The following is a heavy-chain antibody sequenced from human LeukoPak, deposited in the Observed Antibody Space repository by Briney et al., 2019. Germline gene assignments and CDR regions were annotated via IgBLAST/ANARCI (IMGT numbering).Heavy chain of an antibody. J-gene: IGHJ4*02. D-gene: IGHD3-3*01. CDR2: ISGSGGST. V-gene: IGHV3-23*01. Sequence: GGSLRLSCAASGFTFSSYAMSWVRQAPGKGLEWVSAISGSGGSTYYADSVKGRFTISRDNSKNTLYLQMNSLRAEDTAVYYCAKASPITIFGVVNLFDYWGQGTLVTVS. CDR3: AKASPITIFGVVNLFDY. CDR1: GFTFSSYA.